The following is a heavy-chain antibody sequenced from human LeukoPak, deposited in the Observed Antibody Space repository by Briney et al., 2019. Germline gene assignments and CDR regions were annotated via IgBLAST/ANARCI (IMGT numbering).Heavy chain of an antibody. J-gene: IGHJ5*02. CDR3: ARGLRLLNWDYGGNSVDWFDP. V-gene: IGHV3-64*01. CDR1: GFTFSSYA. CDR2: ISSNGGST. Sequence: GGPLRLSCAASGFTFSSYAMHWVRQAPGKGLEYVSAISSNGGSTYYANSVKGRFTISRDNSKNTLYLQMGSLRAEDMAVYYCARGLRLLNWDYGGNSVDWFDPWGQGTLVTVSS. D-gene: IGHD4-23*01.